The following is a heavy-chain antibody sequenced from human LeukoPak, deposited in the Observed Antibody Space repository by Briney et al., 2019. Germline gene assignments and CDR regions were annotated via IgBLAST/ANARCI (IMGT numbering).Heavy chain of an antibody. Sequence: PGGSLRLSCAASGFTFSSYSMNWVRQAPGKGLEWVSSISSSSSYIYYADSVKGRVTISRDNAKNSLYLQMNSLRAEDTAVYYCARDLGYCSGGSCYSKAHLDVWGKGTTVTVSS. D-gene: IGHD2-15*01. CDR3: ARDLGYCSGGSCYSKAHLDV. V-gene: IGHV3-21*01. J-gene: IGHJ6*04. CDR1: GFTFSSYS. CDR2: ISSSSSYI.